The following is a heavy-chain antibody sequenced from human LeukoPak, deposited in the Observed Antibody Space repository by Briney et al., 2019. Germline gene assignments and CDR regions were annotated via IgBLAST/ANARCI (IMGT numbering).Heavy chain of an antibody. D-gene: IGHD1-26*01. CDR3: AKHMRATNTYSFFGLDV. Sequence: GRSLRLSCAATGFTFKDYGMHWVRQPPGKGLEWVSSINWNGGGADYADSVKGRFTISRDNAKNSLYLQLSSLRPEDTALYYCAKHMRATNTYSFFGLDVWGQGTTVTVSS. V-gene: IGHV3-9*01. CDR2: INWNGGGA. J-gene: IGHJ6*02. CDR1: GFTFKDYG.